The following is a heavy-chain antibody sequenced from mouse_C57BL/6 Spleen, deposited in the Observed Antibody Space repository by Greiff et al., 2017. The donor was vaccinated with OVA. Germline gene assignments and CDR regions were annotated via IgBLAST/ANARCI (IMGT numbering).Heavy chain of an antibody. D-gene: IGHD3-3*01. CDR3: ARERGSRGFDY. CDR2: IYPGDGDT. CDR1: GYAFSSSW. V-gene: IGHV1-82*01. J-gene: IGHJ2*01. Sequence: VQLQQSGPELVKPGASVKISCKASGYAFSSSWMNWVKQRPGKGLEWIGRIYPGDGDTNYNGKFKGKATLTADKSSSTAYMQLSSLTSEDSAVYFCARERGSRGFDYWGQGTTLTVSS.